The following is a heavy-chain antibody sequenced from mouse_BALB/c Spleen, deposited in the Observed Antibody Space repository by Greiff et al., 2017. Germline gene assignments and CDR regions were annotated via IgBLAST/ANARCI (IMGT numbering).Heavy chain of an antibody. V-gene: IGHV1-4*02. CDR3: ARDYGGAHFDY. D-gene: IGHD1-1*02. CDR1: GYTFTSYT. CDR2: INPSSGYT. J-gene: IGHJ2*01. Sequence: VQLQQSAAELARPGASVKMSCKASGYTFTSYTMHWVKQRPGQGLEWIGYINPSSGYTEYNQKFKDKTTLTADKSSSTAYMQLSSLTSEDSAVYYCARDYGGAHFDYWGQGTTLTVSS.